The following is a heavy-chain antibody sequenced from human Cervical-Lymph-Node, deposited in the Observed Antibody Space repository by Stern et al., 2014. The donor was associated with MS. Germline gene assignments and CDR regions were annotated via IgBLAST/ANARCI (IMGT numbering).Heavy chain of an antibody. Sequence: QVQLVESGPGLVKASETLSLTCTVSGVSISSYYWNWIRQPPGGGLEWLGDGYYSGIPKYNPSLKSRVTISVDTSKSQSSLKLYSVTAADTAVYYCARWGGNSLNAFDVWGQGTMVTVSS. CDR1: GVSISSYY. CDR3: ARWGGNSLNAFDV. D-gene: IGHD4-23*01. J-gene: IGHJ3*01. V-gene: IGHV4-59*01. CDR2: GYYSGIP.